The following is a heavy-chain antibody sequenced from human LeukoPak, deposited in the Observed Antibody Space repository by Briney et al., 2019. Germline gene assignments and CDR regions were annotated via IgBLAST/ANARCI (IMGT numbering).Heavy chain of an antibody. J-gene: IGHJ4*02. Sequence: PGGSLRLSCAASGFTFSSYGMHWVRQAPGKGLEWVAVISYGGSNKYYADSVKGRFTISGDNSKNTLYLQMNSLRAEDTAVYYCAKDSRNLPFDYWGQGTLVTVSS. CDR1: GFTFSSYG. D-gene: IGHD1-14*01. CDR2: ISYGGSNK. CDR3: AKDSRNLPFDY. V-gene: IGHV3-30*18.